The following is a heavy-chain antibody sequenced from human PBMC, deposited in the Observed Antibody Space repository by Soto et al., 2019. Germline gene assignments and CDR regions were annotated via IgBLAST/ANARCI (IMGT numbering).Heavy chain of an antibody. D-gene: IGHD5-12*01. CDR3: ARGGHDFAFDY. V-gene: IGHV4-59*01. CDR1: GGSISSFY. CDR2: IYYSGRT. Sequence: SETLSLTCTVSGGSISSFYWSWIRQPAGKGLGWIANIYYSGRTNDSPSLKSRVTISVDTSKSQFSLRLRSVTAADTAVYYCARGGHDFAFDYWGQGGLVTVSS. J-gene: IGHJ4*02.